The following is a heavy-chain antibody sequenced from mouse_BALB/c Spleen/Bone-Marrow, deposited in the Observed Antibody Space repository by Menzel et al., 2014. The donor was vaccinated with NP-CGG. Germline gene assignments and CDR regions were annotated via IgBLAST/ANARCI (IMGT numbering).Heavy chain of an antibody. CDR3: ARSYDGFAY. CDR1: GFNIXDTY. Sequence: VQLQQSGAELVKPGASVKLSCTASGFNIXDTYMHWVKQRPEQGLEWIGRIDPANGNTKYDPKFQGKATITADTSSNTAYLQLSSLTSEDSAVYYCARSYDGFAYWGQGTLVTVSA. V-gene: IGHV14-3*02. J-gene: IGHJ3*01. D-gene: IGHD2-12*01. CDR2: IDPANGNT.